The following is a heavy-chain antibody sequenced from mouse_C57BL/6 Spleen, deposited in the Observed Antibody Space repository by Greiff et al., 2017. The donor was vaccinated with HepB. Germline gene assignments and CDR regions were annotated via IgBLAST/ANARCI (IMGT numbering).Heavy chain of an antibody. CDR2: IRNKANNHAT. CDR1: GFTFSDAW. Sequence: EVKLMESGGGLVQPGGSMKLSCAASGFTFSDAWMDWVRQSPEKGLEWVAEIRNKANNHATYYAESVKGRFTISRDDSKSSVYLQMNSLRAEDTGIYYCTRRRRDPYFDYWGQGTTLTVSS. CDR3: TRRRRDPYFDY. D-gene: IGHD3-3*01. V-gene: IGHV6-6*01. J-gene: IGHJ2*01.